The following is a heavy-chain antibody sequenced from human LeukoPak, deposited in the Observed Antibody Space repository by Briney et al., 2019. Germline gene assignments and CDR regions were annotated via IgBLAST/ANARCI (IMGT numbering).Heavy chain of an antibody. D-gene: IGHD6-19*01. J-gene: IGHJ4*02. CDR1: GFTFSNYA. Sequence: GGSLRLSCGASGFTFSNYAMNWVRQALGKGLEWVSSTSGSSSHTYYADSLKGRFTISRDNARNSLYLQLNSLRADDTAVYYCATDSPVAGSKALDYWGQGTLVTVSS. V-gene: IGHV3-21*01. CDR3: ATDSPVAGSKALDY. CDR2: TSGSSSHT.